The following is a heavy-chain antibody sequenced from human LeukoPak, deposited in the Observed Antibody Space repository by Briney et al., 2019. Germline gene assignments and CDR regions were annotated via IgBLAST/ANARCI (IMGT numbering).Heavy chain of an antibody. V-gene: IGHV3-33*01. CDR3: ARDAIYYGSGSYSWFDP. D-gene: IGHD3-10*01. Sequence: PGGSLRLSCAASGFTFSSYGMHWVRQAPGKGLEWVAVIWYDGSNKYYADSVKGRFTISRDNSKNTLYLQMNSLRAEDTAVYYCARDAIYYGSGSYSWFDPWGQGTLVTVSS. J-gene: IGHJ5*02. CDR2: IWYDGSNK. CDR1: GFTFSSYG.